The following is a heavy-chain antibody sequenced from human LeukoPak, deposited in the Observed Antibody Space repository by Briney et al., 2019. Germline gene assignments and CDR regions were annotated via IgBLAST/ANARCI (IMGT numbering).Heavy chain of an antibody. CDR3: ARDQSVRLLQTSSTYFKHVFAI. CDR2: ISAYNGNT. D-gene: IGHD6-13*01. J-gene: IGHJ3*02. Sequence: ASVTVSCKTSGYTFTNYGISWVRQAPGLGLEWMGWISAYNGNTNYAQKVQGRVTMTTDTSTSTAYMELRSLRFDDTAVYYCARDQSVRLLQTSSTYFKHVFAIWGQGSMVTVSS. V-gene: IGHV1-18*01. CDR1: GYTFTNYG.